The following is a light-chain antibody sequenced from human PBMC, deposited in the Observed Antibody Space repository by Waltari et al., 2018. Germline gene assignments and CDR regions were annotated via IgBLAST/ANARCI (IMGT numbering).Light chain of an antibody. V-gene: IGKV1D-13*01. CDR1: QGISSA. J-gene: IGKJ3*01. CDR2: DAS. CDR3: QQFNNYIT. Sequence: AIQLTQSPSSLSASVGARVTITCRASQGISSALAWYQQKPGKAPKLLIYDASSLESGVPSRFSGSGSGTDFTLTISSLQPEDFATYYCQQFNNYITFGPGTKVDIK.